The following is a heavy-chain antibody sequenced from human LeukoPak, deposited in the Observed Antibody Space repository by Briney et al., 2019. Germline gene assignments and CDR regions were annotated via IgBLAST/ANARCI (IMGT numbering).Heavy chain of an antibody. Sequence: GGSLRLSCAASGFTFSDYWTHWVRQAPGKGLVWVSRISGDGSSTTYADSVKGRFTISRDNAKNTLYLQMNSLRAEDTAVYYCARPYYDILTAHTPGYGYWGQGTLVTVSS. CDR1: GFTFSDYW. D-gene: IGHD3-9*01. CDR3: ARPYYDILTAHTPGYGY. V-gene: IGHV3-74*01. J-gene: IGHJ4*02. CDR2: ISGDGSST.